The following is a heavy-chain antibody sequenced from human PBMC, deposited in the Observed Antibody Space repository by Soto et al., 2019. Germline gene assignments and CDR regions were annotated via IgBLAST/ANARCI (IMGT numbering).Heavy chain of an antibody. V-gene: IGHV1-3*01. Sequence: APVKVSCKASGYTFTSYAMHWVRQAPGQRLEWMGWINAGNGNTKYSQKFQGRVTITRDTSASTAYMELSSLRSEDTAVYYCARGVITMVRGAYYYYYGMDVWGQGTTVTVSS. D-gene: IGHD3-10*01. CDR3: ARGVITMVRGAYYYYYGMDV. CDR2: INAGNGNT. J-gene: IGHJ6*02. CDR1: GYTFTSYA.